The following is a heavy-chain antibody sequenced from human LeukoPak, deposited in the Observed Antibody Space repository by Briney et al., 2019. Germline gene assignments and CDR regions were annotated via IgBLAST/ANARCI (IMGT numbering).Heavy chain of an antibody. D-gene: IGHD3-16*01. J-gene: IGHJ4*02. CDR2: ISVGGDST. CDR1: GFPFNTYS. CDR3: AKRRESGIGSLYYFDY. V-gene: IGHV3-23*01. Sequence: GSLRLSCTASGFPFNTYSMSWVRQAPGKGLEWVSAISVGGDSTYYADSVKGRFTISRDNSRNTLYLQMNSLRADDTALYYCAKRRESGIGSLYYFDYWGQGTLATVSS.